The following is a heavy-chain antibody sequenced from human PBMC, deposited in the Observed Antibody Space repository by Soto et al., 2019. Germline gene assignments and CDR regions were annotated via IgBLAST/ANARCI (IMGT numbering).Heavy chain of an antibody. J-gene: IGHJ6*02. Sequence: GASVKVSCKASGYTFTSYGISWVRQAPGQGLEWMGWISAYNGNTNYAQKLQGRVTMTTDTSTSTAYMELRSLRSDDTAVYYCARAGCDGGSCYTLVGLRYGMDVWGQGTTVTVSS. CDR2: ISAYNGNT. CDR1: GYTFTSYG. V-gene: IGHV1-18*01. D-gene: IGHD2-15*01. CDR3: ARAGCDGGSCYTLVGLRYGMDV.